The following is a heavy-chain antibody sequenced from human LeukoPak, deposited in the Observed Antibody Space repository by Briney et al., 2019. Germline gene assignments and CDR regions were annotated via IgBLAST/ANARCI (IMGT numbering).Heavy chain of an antibody. Sequence: GGSLRLSCAASGFTFSSYWMSWVRQAPGKGLEWVANIKQDGSEKYYVDSVKGRFTISIDNAKNSLYLQMNSLRAEDTAVYYCARELNKGVFGNQNWFDPWGQGTLVTVSS. CDR1: GFTFSSYW. J-gene: IGHJ5*02. D-gene: IGHD3-3*01. V-gene: IGHV3-7*01. CDR3: ARELNKGVFGNQNWFDP. CDR2: IKQDGSEK.